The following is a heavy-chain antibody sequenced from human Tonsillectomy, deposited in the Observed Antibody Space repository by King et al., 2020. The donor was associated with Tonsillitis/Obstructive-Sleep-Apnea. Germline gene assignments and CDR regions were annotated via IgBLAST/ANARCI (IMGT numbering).Heavy chain of an antibody. J-gene: IGHJ2*01. CDR3: GGYTRGKFDL. CDR1: GGTFSSYA. D-gene: IGHD5-12*01. V-gene: IGHV1-69*01. CDR2: IIPIFGTA. Sequence: VQLVESGAEVKKPGSSVKVSCKASGGTFSSYAISWVRQAPGQGLEWMGGIIPIFGTANYAQKFQGRATITADESTSTAYMELSSLRSKDTAGYYCGGYTRGKFDLWGRGTLVTVSS.